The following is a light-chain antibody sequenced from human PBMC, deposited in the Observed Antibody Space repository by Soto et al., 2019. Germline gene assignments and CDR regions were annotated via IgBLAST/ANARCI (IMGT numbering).Light chain of an antibody. V-gene: IGKV1-5*01. J-gene: IGKJ1*01. Sequence: DIQMTQSPSTLSASVGDRVTITCRASQRIRTWLAWYQQKAGRAPNLLIYHASTLQSGVPSRSSGSGSGTAFPLTIRRLQPDDFAPYYCQQYNTYWKFGQGTTWISN. CDR1: QRIRTW. CDR2: HAS. CDR3: QQYNTYWK.